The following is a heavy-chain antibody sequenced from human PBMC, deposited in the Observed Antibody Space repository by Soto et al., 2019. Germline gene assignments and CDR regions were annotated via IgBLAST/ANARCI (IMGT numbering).Heavy chain of an antibody. D-gene: IGHD2-21*01. CDR3: ARSLLQGDF. Sequence: QVQLVQSGAEVKKPGASVKISCKASGYTFIHYYIHWVRQAPGQGLEWMAIINPNGGSTNYAQKFQGRVTVISDTSTTTVSMELNSLESDDTAVYFCARSLLQGDFWGQGTLVTVSS. J-gene: IGHJ4*02. V-gene: IGHV1-46*01. CDR1: GYTFIHYY. CDR2: INPNGGST.